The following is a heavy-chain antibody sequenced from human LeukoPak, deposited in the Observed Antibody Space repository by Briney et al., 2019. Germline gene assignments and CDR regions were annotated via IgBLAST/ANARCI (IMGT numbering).Heavy chain of an antibody. CDR1: GYTFTSYD. D-gene: IGHD3-3*01. CDR3: ARSTIFGGLEQSAFDI. V-gene: IGHV1-69*13. J-gene: IGHJ3*02. CDR2: IIPIFGTA. Sequence: SVKVSCKASGYTFTSYDMNWVRQAPGQGLEWMGGIIPIFGTANYAQKFQGRVTITADESTSTAYMELSSLRSEDTAVYYCARSTIFGGLEQSAFDIWGQGTVVTVSS.